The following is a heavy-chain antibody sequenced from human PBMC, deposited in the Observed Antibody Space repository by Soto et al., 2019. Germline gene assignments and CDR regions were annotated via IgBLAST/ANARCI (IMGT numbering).Heavy chain of an antibody. V-gene: IGHV4-34*01. Sequence: QVQLQQWGAGLLKPSETLSLTCAVYGGSFSGYYWSWIRQPPGKGLEWIGEINHSGSTNYNPSLKSRVTISVDTSKNQFSLKLSSVTAADTAVYYCARRAAPFWSGYPYYFDYWGQGTLVTVSS. CDR2: INHSGST. CDR1: GGSFSGYY. CDR3: ARRAAPFWSGYPYYFDY. J-gene: IGHJ4*02. D-gene: IGHD3-3*01.